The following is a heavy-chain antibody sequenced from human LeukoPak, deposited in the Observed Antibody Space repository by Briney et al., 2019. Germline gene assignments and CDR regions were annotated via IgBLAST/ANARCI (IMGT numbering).Heavy chain of an antibody. D-gene: IGHD2-21*02. Sequence: GSLRLSCAASGFTVSSKYMSWVRRAPGKGLEWVSVIYSGGATYYADSVKGRFTVSRDNSKNTVYLQMNSLRAEDTAVYYCAKVRPLIVVVTATQYYFDYWGQGTLVTVSS. J-gene: IGHJ4*02. CDR3: AKVRPLIVVVTATQYYFDY. CDR1: GFTVSSKY. CDR2: IYSGGAT. V-gene: IGHV3-53*01.